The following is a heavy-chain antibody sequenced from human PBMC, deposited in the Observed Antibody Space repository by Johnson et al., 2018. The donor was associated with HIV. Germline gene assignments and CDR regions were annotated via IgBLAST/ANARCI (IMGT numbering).Heavy chain of an antibody. CDR1: GFTVSSNY. CDR2: IYSSGST. D-gene: IGHD1/OR15-1a*01. V-gene: IGHV3-53*01. J-gene: IGHJ3*02. CDR3: ARGGLGFQNIHDPFDI. Sequence: VQLVESGGGLIQPGGSLRLSCAASGFTVSSNYMSWVRQAPGKGLEWVSVIYSSGSTYYTDSVKGRFTISRDNAKNSLYLQMNSLRAEDTALYYCARGGLGFQNIHDPFDIWGQGTMVTVSS.